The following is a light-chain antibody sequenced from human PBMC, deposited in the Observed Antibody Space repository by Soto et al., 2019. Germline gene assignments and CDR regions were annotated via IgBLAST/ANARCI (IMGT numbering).Light chain of an antibody. J-gene: IGKJ3*01. V-gene: IGKV4-1*01. CDR1: QSVLYSSDNKNY. CDR2: WAS. Sequence: DIVMTQSPESLAVSLGERATINCKSSQSVLYSSDNKNYLSWYQQKPGHPPKLLIYWASTRESGVPDRFSVSGSGTDFTLTISSLQAEDVAVYYCQQYYSLPLTFGPGTKVDVK. CDR3: QQYYSLPLT.